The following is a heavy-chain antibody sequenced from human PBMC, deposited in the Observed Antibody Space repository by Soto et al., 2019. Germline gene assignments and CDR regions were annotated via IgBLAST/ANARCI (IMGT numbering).Heavy chain of an antibody. J-gene: IGHJ6*03. CDR2: IYYSGST. CDR1: GGSISSYY. V-gene: IGHV4-59*08. Sequence: SETLSLTCTVSGGSISSYYWTWIRQPPGKGLEWIGYIYYSGSTNYNPSLKSRATISVDTSKNQFSLKLSSVTAADTAVYYCARRRGGKLYCYYYYHMDVWGKGTTVTVSS. D-gene: IGHD2-2*02. CDR3: ARRRGGKLYCYYYYHMDV.